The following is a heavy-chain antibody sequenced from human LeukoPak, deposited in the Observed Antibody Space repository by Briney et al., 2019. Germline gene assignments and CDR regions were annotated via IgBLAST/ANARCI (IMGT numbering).Heavy chain of an antibody. J-gene: IGHJ5*02. CDR3: ARHTMVRGVLTWFDP. D-gene: IGHD3-10*01. CDR2: IYYSGTTYT. Sequence: MSSETLSLTCTVSGGSISPSNPYWGWIRQPPGKGLEWIGSIYYSGTTYTYYNPSLKSRVTISIDTSKNQFSLKLSFVTAADTAVYYCARHTMVRGVLTWFDPWGQGTLVTVSS. CDR1: GGSISPSNPY. V-gene: IGHV4-39*01.